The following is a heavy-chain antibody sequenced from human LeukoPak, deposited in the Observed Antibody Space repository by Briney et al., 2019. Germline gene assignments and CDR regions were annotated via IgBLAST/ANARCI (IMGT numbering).Heavy chain of an antibody. CDR1: GGSITSSNYF. D-gene: IGHD2-2*01. CDR3: ARDTCSSTSCRRKFDN. V-gene: IGHV4-39*07. J-gene: IGHJ4*02. Sequence: SETLSLTCTVSGGSITSSNYFWGWIRQSPGKGLEWIGSIYYSGSTYYNPSLKSRVTISVETSKIQFSLKLSSVTAADSAVYYCARDTCSSTSCRRKFDNWGQGTLVTVSS. CDR2: IYYSGST.